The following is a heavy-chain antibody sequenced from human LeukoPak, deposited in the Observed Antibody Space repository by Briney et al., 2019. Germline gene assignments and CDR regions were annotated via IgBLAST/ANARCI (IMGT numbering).Heavy chain of an antibody. Sequence: ASVKVSCKASGYSFTSYGISWVRQAPGQGLEWMGWISAYNGNTNSAQKLQGRVTMTTDTSTSTAYMELRSLRSDDTAVYYCARGSPYSRSSGWFDSWGQGTLVTVSS. CDR2: ISAYNGNT. CDR1: GYSFTSYG. J-gene: IGHJ5*01. D-gene: IGHD6-6*01. CDR3: ARGSPYSRSSGWFDS. V-gene: IGHV1-18*01.